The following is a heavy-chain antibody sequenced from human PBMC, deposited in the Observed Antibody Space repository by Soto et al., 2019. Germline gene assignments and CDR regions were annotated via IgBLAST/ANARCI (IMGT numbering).Heavy chain of an antibody. D-gene: IGHD6-13*01. CDR1: GFTFSSYA. CDR3: AKDLSPYVAAAGTFDY. V-gene: IGHV3-23*01. Sequence: GGSLRLSCAASGFTFSSYAMSWVRQAPGKGLEWVSAISGSGGSTYYADSVKGRFTISRDNSKNTLYLQMNSLRAEDTAVYYCAKDLSPYVAAAGTFDYWGQGTLVTVSS. J-gene: IGHJ4*02. CDR2: ISGSGGST.